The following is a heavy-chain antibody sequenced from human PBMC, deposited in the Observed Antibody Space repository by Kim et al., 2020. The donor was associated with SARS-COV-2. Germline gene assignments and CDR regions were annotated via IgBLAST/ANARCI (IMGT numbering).Heavy chain of an antibody. J-gene: IGHJ6*02. Sequence: RVTISVDTSKNQFSLKLSSVTAADTAVYYCARDGEDIVVVPAATSPGMDVWGQGTTVTVSS. V-gene: IGHV4-34*01. D-gene: IGHD2-2*01. CDR3: ARDGEDIVVVPAATSPGMDV.